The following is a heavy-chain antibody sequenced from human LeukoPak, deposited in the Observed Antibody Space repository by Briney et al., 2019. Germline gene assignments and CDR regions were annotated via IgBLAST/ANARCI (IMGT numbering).Heavy chain of an antibody. CDR2: ISGSGDNT. Sequence: GGSLRLSCAASGFSFSNFAMSWVRQAPGKGLEWVSTISGSGDNTYSADSVKGRLTISRDNSKNTLSLRMNSLRAEDTAVYYCAKGLNSGFYSASDYWGQGTLVTVSS. CDR1: GFSFSNFA. V-gene: IGHV3-23*01. CDR3: AKGLNSGFYSASDY. J-gene: IGHJ4*02. D-gene: IGHD3-22*01.